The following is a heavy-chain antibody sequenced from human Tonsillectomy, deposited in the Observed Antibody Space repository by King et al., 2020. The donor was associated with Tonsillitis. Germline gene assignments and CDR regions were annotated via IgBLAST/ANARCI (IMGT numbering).Heavy chain of an antibody. V-gene: IGHV4-38-2*02. J-gene: IGHJ6*02. CDR1: GSSISSGSF. CDR3: ARDNGDVGLDV. Sequence: VQLQESGPGLVKPSETLSLTCTVSGSSISSGSFWGWIRQPPGKGLEWIGSIYHSGTTYHNASLKSRVTISLDTSKNQFSLKVSSVSAADTAVYYCARDNGDVGLDVWGQGTTVTVSS. D-gene: IGHD4-17*01. CDR2: IYHSGTT.